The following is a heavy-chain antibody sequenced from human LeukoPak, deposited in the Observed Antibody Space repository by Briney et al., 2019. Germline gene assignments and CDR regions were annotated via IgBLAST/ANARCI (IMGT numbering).Heavy chain of an antibody. CDR1: GFTFSDYY. V-gene: IGHV3-11*01. CDR3: AREKKTEWTTGAFDM. D-gene: IGHD3-3*01. CDR2: TSPSGGTI. Sequence: GGSLRLSCAASGFTFSDYYMSWIRQAPETGLEWLSYTSPSGGTIYYADSVKGRFTMSRDNAQNALYLEMNSLRAEDTAVYYCAREKKTEWTTGAFDMWGQGTMVIVSS. J-gene: IGHJ3*02.